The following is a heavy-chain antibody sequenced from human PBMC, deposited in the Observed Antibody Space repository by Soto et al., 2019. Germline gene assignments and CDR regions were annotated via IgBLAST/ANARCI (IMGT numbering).Heavy chain of an antibody. D-gene: IGHD3-10*01. V-gene: IGHV3-23*01. Sequence: EVQLLESGGGLVQPGGSLRLSCAASGFTFSSYAMSWVRQAPGKGLEWVSAISGSGGSTYYEDSVKGRFSISRDNSKNTRYLQMSSLRAEDTAVYYCAKDRRGSGSYPSLFDYWGQGTLVTVSS. CDR1: GFTFSSYA. J-gene: IGHJ4*02. CDR2: ISGSGGST. CDR3: AKDRRGSGSYPSLFDY.